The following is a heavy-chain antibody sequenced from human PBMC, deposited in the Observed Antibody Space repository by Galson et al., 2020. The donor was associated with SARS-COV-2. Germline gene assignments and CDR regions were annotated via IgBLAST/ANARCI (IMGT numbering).Heavy chain of an antibody. Sequence: ASVTVSCKASGHTFTSYGFSWVRQVPAQGLEWMGWISAYDGDTKNAQQFQGRVTLTTDTSTHTAYMELRSLRSDDTAVYYCARDGSTPPRAFDIWGQGTRVTVSS. J-gene: IGHJ3*02. CDR1: GHTFTSYG. D-gene: IGHD3-10*01. CDR2: ISAYDGDT. CDR3: ARDGSTPPRAFDI. V-gene: IGHV1-18*01.